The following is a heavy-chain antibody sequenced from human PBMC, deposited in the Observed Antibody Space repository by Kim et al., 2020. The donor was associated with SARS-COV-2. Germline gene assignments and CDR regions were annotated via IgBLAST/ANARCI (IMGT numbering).Heavy chain of an antibody. CDR1: GFTFSSYA. V-gene: IGHV3-23*03. Sequence: GGSLRLSCAASGFTFSSYAMSWVRQAPGKGLEWVSVIYSGGSSTYYADSVKGRFTISRDNSKNTLYLQMNSLRAEDTAVYYCARSTDLPGYCSSTSCYTGSLGYYYGMDVWGQGTTVTVSS. J-gene: IGHJ6*02. D-gene: IGHD2-2*02. CDR3: ARSTDLPGYCSSTSCYTGSLGYYYGMDV. CDR2: IYSGGSST.